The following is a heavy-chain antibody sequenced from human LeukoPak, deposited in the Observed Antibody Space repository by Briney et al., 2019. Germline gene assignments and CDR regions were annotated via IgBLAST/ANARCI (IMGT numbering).Heavy chain of an antibody. CDR3: ARVVGAPPPFFDY. CDR1: GFTFSDYY. J-gene: IGHJ4*02. Sequence: GSLRLSCAASGFTFSDYYMSWIRQPPGKGLEWIGEIYHSGSTNYNPSLKSRVSISVDKSKNQFSLKLSSVTAADTAVYYCARVVGAPPPFFDYWGQGTLVTVSS. CDR2: IYHSGST. V-gene: IGHV4-34*01. D-gene: IGHD1-26*01.